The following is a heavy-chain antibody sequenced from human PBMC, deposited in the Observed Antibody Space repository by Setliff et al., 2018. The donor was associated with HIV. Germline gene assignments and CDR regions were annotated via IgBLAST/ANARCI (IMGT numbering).Heavy chain of an antibody. CDR3: AATYYYDSSGLHGFDY. J-gene: IGHJ4*02. CDR1: GYTFTRYG. D-gene: IGHD3-22*01. V-gene: IGHV1-18*01. CDR2: ISTNNDNT. Sequence: ASVKVSCKASGYTFTRYGISWVRQAPGQGLEWMGWISTNNDNTNYAQKLQGRVTITADESTSTAYMELSSLRSEDTAVYYCAATYYYDSSGLHGFDYWGQGTLVTVSS.